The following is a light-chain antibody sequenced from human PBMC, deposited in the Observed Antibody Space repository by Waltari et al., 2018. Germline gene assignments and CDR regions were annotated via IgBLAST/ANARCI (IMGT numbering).Light chain of an antibody. CDR1: RSNIGAGYD. CDR3: QAYDSSLIGSV. CDR2: GNS. Sequence: QSGMTQQPLVSGAPGQRVTIHCTGSRSNIGAGYDVPWYKLLPAKATKRLIYGNSNRHSGCLNRFSGAKSGTSASLTSSELQAEDEADYYCQAYDSSLIGSVFCGGTQLTVL. J-gene: IGLJ2*01. V-gene: IGLV1-40*01.